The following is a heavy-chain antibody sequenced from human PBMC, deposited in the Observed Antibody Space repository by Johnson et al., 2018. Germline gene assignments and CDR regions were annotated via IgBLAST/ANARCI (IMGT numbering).Heavy chain of an antibody. J-gene: IGHJ6*02. D-gene: IGHD3/OR15-3a*01. V-gene: IGHV3-23*04. Sequence: VQLVESGGGLVQPGGSLRLSCGATGFTFSSCAMNWVRQTPGKGLEWVSSVSARGSHSYYADSVKGRCTVSRDNSKSTLYLQMNSLKAEDTAVYYCARDDPDMISEHYYYYYGMDVWGQGTTVTVSS. CDR3: ARDDPDMISEHYYYYYGMDV. CDR1: GFTFSSCA. CDR2: VSARGSHS.